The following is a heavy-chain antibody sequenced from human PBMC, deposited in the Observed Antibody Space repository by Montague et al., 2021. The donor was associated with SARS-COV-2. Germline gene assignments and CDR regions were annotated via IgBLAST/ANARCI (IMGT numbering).Heavy chain of an antibody. D-gene: IGHD2-21*02. CDR3: ARDGGDYSGDYYHEMDV. V-gene: IGHV4-59*02. Sequence: SETLSLTCTVSGGSVRRYYWSWIRQSPGKKLQWIGHLYNSGSTYCNPSFKSRVTLSIDTSKNLFSLNLTSMTAADTAVYYCARDGGDYSGDYYHEMDVWGQGITVTVSS. CDR2: LYNSGST. CDR1: GGSVRRYY. J-gene: IGHJ6*02.